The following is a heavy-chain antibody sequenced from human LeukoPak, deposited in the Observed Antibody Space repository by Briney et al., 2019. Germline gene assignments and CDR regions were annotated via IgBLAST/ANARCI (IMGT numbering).Heavy chain of an antibody. D-gene: IGHD1-7*01. CDR2: IYSGGST. V-gene: IGHV3-53*01. CDR1: GFTVSSNY. CDR3: ARGRPNWNYDY. Sequence: PGGSLRLSCAASGFTVSSNYMSWVRQAPGKGLEWVSVIYSGGSTYYADSVKGRFTISRDNSKNTLYLQMNSLRAEDTAVYYCARGRPNWNYDYWGQGTLVTVSS. J-gene: IGHJ4*02.